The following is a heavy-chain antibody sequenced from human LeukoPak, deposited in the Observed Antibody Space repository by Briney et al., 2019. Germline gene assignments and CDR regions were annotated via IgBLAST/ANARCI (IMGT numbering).Heavy chain of an antibody. CDR1: GYTFTSYD. V-gene: IGHV1-8*03. D-gene: IGHD3-22*01. J-gene: IGHJ5*02. CDR2: MNPNSGNT. Sequence: GASVKVSCKASGYTFTSYDINWVRQATGQGLEWMGWMNPNSGNTGYAQKFQGRVTITRNTSISTAYMELSSLRSEDTAVYYCARAGQHYYDSSGYYTGRFDPWGQGTLVTVSS. CDR3: ARAGQHYYDSSGYYTGRFDP.